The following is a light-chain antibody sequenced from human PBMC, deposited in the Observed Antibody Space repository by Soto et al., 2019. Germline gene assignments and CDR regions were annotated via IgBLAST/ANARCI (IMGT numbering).Light chain of an antibody. CDR1: QSLTSRY. CDR2: GAS. CDR3: QQYGRSLT. Sequence: EIVLTQSPGTLSLSPGERATLSCRASQSLTSRYFAWYQQKPGQAPRLLIYGASSRAAGIPDRFSGSGSETDFTLTITRLEPEDFAVYYCQQYGRSLTFGPGTKVDIK. V-gene: IGKV3-20*01. J-gene: IGKJ3*01.